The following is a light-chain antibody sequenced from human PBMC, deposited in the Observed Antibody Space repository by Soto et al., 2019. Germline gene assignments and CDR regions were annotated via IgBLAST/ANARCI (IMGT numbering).Light chain of an antibody. CDR3: QQSYSTLWT. J-gene: IGKJ1*01. CDR1: PNXNIW. V-gene: IGKV1-5*01. CDR2: ASS. Sequence: IPMNHAPSTLSAAVGDRFTTTCRACPNXNIWFALYQQKPGKAPKVLXVASSSLERGGPSRLSGSGSGTEFTLTISSLQPEDFSNYYCQQSYSTLWTFGQGTKVDIK.